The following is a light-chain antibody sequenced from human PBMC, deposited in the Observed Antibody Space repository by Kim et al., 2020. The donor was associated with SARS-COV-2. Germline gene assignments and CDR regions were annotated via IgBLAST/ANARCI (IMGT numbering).Light chain of an antibody. CDR2: SVS. Sequence: GSQGESATLSCRASQSVSDKLSWDQQKPGQAPRLLIYSVSIRAAGVPAGFSGSGSGTDFTLTISGLQSEDSAVYYCQQHNNWPYTFGQGTKLEI. CDR1: QSVSDK. J-gene: IGKJ2*01. V-gene: IGKV3-15*01. CDR3: QQHNNWPYT.